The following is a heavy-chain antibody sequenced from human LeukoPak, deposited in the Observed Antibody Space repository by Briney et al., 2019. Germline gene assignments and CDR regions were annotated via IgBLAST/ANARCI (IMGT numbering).Heavy chain of an antibody. CDR3: ARIVVVVPAATRRYYYGMDV. Sequence: GSLRLSCAASGFTFSSYWMSWIRQPPGKGLEWIGEINHSGSTNYNPSLKSRVTISVDTSKNQFSLKLSSVTAADTAVYYCARIVVVVPAATRRYYYGMDVWGQGTTVTVSS. CDR2: INHSGST. J-gene: IGHJ6*02. V-gene: IGHV4-34*01. CDR1: GFTFSSYW. D-gene: IGHD2-2*01.